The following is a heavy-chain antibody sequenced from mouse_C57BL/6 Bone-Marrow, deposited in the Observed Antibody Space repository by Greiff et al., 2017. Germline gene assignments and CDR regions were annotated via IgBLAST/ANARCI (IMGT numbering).Heavy chain of an antibody. CDR3: ARESDYYGRFDY. D-gene: IGHD1-1*01. V-gene: IGHV1-55*01. J-gene: IGHJ2*01. CDR1: GYTFTSYW. CDR2: IYPGSGST. Sequence: QVQLQQPGAELVKPGASVKMSCKASGYTFTSYWITWVKQRPGQGLEWIGDIYPGSGSTNYNEKFKSKATLTVDTSSSTAYMQLSSLTSEDSAVYYCARESDYYGRFDYWGQGTTLTVSS.